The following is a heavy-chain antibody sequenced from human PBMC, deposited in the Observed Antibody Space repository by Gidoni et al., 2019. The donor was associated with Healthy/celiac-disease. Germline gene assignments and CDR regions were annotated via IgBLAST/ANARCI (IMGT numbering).Heavy chain of an antibody. CDR1: VYSISSCYS. CDR3: ARDNSSGWYRPDAFDI. Sequence: QVQLQESGPGLVKPSETLSLTCAVSVYSISSCYSWGWIRQPPGKGLEWSGSISHSGSTYYNPSLKSRVTISVDTSKNQFSLKLSSVTAADTAVYYCARDNSSGWYRPDAFDIWGQGTMVTVSS. J-gene: IGHJ3*02. CDR2: ISHSGST. V-gene: IGHV4-38-2*02. D-gene: IGHD6-19*01.